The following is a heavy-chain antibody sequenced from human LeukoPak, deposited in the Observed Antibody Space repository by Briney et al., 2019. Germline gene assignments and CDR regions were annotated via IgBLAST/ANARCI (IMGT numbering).Heavy chain of an antibody. CDR3: ARDLLKDV. J-gene: IGHJ6*02. CDR2: ICSSCSNI. CDR1: GFTFSDYY. V-gene: IGHV3-11*01. Sequence: NTGGSVRLSCAASGFTFSDYYMSWIRQAPGKARECVSYICSSCSNIYYADAVKGRFNISRDNANNSLYLQMNSLRAEDTAVYYCARDLLKDVWGQGTTVPVSS.